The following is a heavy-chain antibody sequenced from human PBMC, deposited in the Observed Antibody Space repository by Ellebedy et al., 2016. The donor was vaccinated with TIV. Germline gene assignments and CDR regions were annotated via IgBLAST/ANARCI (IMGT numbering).Heavy chain of an antibody. CDR1: GFTFSDYY. Sequence: GGSLRLSCAASGFTFSDYYMSWIRQAPGKGLEWVSYISSSSSYTNYADSVKGRFTISRDNAKNSLYLQMDSLRAEDTAVYYCARGLRGNYLGYWGQGTLVTVSS. CDR3: ARGLRGNYLGY. J-gene: IGHJ4*02. CDR2: ISSSSSYT. D-gene: IGHD3-10*01. V-gene: IGHV3-11*06.